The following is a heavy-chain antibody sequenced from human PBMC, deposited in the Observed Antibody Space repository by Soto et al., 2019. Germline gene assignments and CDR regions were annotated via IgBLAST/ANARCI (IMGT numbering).Heavy chain of an antibody. CDR2: ISYDGSNK. Sequence: GGSLRLSCAASGFTFSSYGMHWVRQAPGKGLEWVAVISYDGSNKYYADSVKGRFTISRDNSKNTLYLQMNSLRAEDTAVFYFTSDTARVYNGRDVWGQGTTVTVSS. J-gene: IGHJ6*02. CDR3: TSDTARVYNGRDV. D-gene: IGHD5-18*01. CDR1: GFTFSSYG. V-gene: IGHV3-30*03.